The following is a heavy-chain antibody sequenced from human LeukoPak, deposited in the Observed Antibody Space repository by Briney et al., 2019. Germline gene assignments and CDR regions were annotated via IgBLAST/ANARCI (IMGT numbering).Heavy chain of an antibody. Sequence: PSETLSLTCAVYGGSFSGYYWSWIRQPPGKGVEWIGEINHSGSTNYNPSLKSRVTISVDTSKNQFSLKLSSVTAADTAVYYCARVKDPGGYYYYYYMDIWGKGNTVTVSS. CDR3: ARVKDPGGYYYYYYMDI. V-gene: IGHV4-34*01. J-gene: IGHJ6*03. CDR2: INHSGST. CDR1: GGSFSGYY. D-gene: IGHD3-16*01.